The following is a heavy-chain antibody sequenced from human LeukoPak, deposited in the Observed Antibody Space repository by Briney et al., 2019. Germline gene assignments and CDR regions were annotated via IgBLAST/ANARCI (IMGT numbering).Heavy chain of an antibody. J-gene: IGHJ1*01. V-gene: IGHV4-34*01. D-gene: IGHD4-17*01. CDR2: VNHFESI. CDR1: GGSFTGYY. Sequence: SETLSLTCDVSGGSFTGYYWTWIRQPPGKGLEWIGEVNHFESISYNPSLKSRVTISVDTSKNQFSLKLSSVAAADTAVYYCASTTVTSGAEYFQHWGQGTLVTVSS. CDR3: ASTTVTSGAEYFQH.